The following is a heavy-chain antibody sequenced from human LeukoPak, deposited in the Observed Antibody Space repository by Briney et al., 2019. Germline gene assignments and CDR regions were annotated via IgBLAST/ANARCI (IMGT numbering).Heavy chain of an antibody. D-gene: IGHD2-2*03. J-gene: IGHJ4*02. V-gene: IGHV4-59*08. Sequence: SETLSLTCTVSGGSISNYYWSWIRQPPGEGLEWIGYIYYSGSTNYNPSLKSRITISVDTSKNQFSLRLSSVTAADTAVYYCARHSRLDKSSLSWADYWGQGTLVTVSS. CDR3: ARHSRLDKSSLSWADY. CDR1: GGSISNYY. CDR2: IYYSGST.